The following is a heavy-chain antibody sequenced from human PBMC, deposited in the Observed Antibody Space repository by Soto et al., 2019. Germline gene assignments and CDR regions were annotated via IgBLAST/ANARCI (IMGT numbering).Heavy chain of an antibody. CDR1: GVSIHNSHSF. V-gene: IGHV4-39*01. Sequence: SETLSLTCTVSGVSIHNSHSFWAWIRQPPGKGLQFIASVYHNGGAHYNSSLKSRVTISVDTASNQVSLRMRSLTAADTAFYYCGRVVEGATRHTDPDSWGQGILVTVYS. D-gene: IGHD2-21*01. J-gene: IGHJ5*01. CDR2: VYHNGGA. CDR3: GRVVEGATRHTDPDS.